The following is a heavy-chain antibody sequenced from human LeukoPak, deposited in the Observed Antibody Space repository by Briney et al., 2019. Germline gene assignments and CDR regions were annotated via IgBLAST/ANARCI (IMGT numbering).Heavy chain of an antibody. J-gene: IGHJ2*01. CDR3: ARVRSNDWYFDL. CDR1: GASISDYS. V-gene: IGHV4-59*01. Sequence: SETLSLTCTVSGASISDYSWSWIRQPPGKGLEWIGSISYSGNINYNPSLERRVSISVYSSKKQFSLMVSSVTAADTAVYYCARVRSNDWYFDLWGRGTLVAVSS. CDR2: ISYSGNI.